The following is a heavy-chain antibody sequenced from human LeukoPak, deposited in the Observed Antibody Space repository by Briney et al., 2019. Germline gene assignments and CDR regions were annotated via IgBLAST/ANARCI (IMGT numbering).Heavy chain of an antibody. V-gene: IGHV1-2*02. D-gene: IGHD6-13*01. J-gene: IGHJ6*02. CDR3: ARTQYSSTWYWYGLDV. Sequence: ASVKVSCKASGYSFTGYYIHWVRQAPGRGLEWMGCINPNAGGTNYAQKFRGRVTMTRDTSISTAYMDLNSLTSDDTAVYYCARTQYSSTWYWYGLDVWGQGTTVTVSS. CDR2: INPNAGGT. CDR1: GYSFTGYY.